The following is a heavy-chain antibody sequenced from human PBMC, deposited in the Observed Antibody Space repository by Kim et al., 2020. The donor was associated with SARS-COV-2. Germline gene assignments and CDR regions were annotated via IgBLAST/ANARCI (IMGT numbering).Heavy chain of an antibody. CDR3: SRGVGDY. J-gene: IGHJ4*02. D-gene: IGHD3-16*01. CDR2: T. Sequence: TFSAAAVKGRFTISRDNSKNVLYLQMDSLRVEDTAIYYCSRGVGDYWGQGTQVTVSS. V-gene: IGHV3-23*01.